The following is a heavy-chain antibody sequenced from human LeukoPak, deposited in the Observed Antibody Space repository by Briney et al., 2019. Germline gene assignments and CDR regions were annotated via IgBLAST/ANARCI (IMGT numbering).Heavy chain of an antibody. CDR2: TYYRSKWYN. Sequence: SQTLSLTSAISGEGVSSISAASNSISPSPPRRLEWLGRTYYRSKWYNDYAVSVKSRITINPDTSNNQFSLQLNSVTTEDTAVYYCARYYYDSSGYYYFDYWGQGTLVTVSS. D-gene: IGHD3-22*01. V-gene: IGHV6-1*01. CDR3: ARYYYDSSGYYYFDY. CDR1: GEGVSSISAA. J-gene: IGHJ4*02.